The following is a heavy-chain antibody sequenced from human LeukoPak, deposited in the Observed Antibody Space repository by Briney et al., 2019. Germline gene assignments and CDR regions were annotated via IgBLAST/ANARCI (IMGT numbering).Heavy chain of an antibody. CDR1: GFTFSSYG. D-gene: IGHD2-2*01. CDR3: ISTSPYLDP. J-gene: IGHJ5*02. V-gene: IGHV3-30*03. CDR2: ISYDGSNK. Sequence: PGGSLRLSCAASGFTFSSYGMHWVRQAPAKGLEWVAVISYDGSNKYYADSVKGRFTISRDNSKNTLYLQMNSLRAEDTAVYYCISTSPYLDPWGQGTLVTVSS.